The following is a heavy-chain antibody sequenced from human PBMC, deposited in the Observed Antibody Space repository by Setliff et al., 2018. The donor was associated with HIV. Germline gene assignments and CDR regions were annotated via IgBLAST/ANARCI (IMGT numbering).Heavy chain of an antibody. Sequence: ASVKVSCKASGYSFTAYYIHWVRQAPGQGLQWMGRISSRSGDTTYAQNFHDRVTIIRDTSISTAYMELSRLRSEDTAVYYCARAGAYGDYVGAFDIWGQGTMVTVSS. CDR1: GYSFTAYY. V-gene: IGHV1-2*06. J-gene: IGHJ3*02. CDR3: ARAGAYGDYVGAFDI. CDR2: ISSRSGDT. D-gene: IGHD4-17*01.